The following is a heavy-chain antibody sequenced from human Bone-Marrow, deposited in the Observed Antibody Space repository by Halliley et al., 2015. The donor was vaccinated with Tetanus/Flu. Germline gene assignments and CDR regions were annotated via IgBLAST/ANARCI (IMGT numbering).Heavy chain of an antibody. J-gene: IGHJ4*02. V-gene: IGHV3-23*01. D-gene: IGHD3-16*01. CDR2: FSGGGGTT. Sequence: LVWVSNFSGGGGTTHDADPVKVRFSISRANSRNPLFLQMSSLRGEDTAVYYCAPTGGRDFDSWGQGTLVTVSS. CDR3: APTGGRDFDS.